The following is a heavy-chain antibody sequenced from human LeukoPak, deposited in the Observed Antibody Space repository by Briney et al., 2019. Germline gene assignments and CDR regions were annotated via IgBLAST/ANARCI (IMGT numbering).Heavy chain of an antibody. D-gene: IGHD3-10*01. Sequence: GASLQISCEGAGSIFTSYWIGWVRPLPGKGLEWMGIIYPGDSDTRYSPSFQGQVTISADKSISTAYLQWSSLKASDTAMYYCARVLWFGELLSLPFDYWGQGTLVTVSS. CDR2: IYPGDSDT. V-gene: IGHV5-51*01. CDR1: GSIFTSYW. J-gene: IGHJ4*02. CDR3: ARVLWFGELLSLPFDY.